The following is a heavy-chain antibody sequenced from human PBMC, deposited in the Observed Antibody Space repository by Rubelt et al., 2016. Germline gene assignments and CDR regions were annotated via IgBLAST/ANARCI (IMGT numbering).Heavy chain of an antibody. CDR2: RTPYKGDT. CDR1: GYPFTSFG. CDR3: ARTLGSSYSVRGY. J-gene: IGHJ4*02. Sequence: QVQLVQSGPAVKKPGASVKVSCKASGYPFTSFGIGWVRQAPGQGLAWIGWRTPYKGDTNFAQNFKRRVTRTTDKSTGTGYMELRSLRSDDTAVYYCARTLGSSYSVRGYWGQGTLVTGSS. D-gene: IGHD6-6*01. V-gene: IGHV1-18*01.